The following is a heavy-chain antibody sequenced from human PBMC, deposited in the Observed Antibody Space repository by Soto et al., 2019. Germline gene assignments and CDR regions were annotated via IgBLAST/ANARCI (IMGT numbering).Heavy chain of an antibody. J-gene: IGHJ5*02. CDR3: ARVGPYDSGSYMFRYDRFDR. Sequence: GGSLRLSCAASGFSVRSSQMSWVRQAPGKGLEWVSVIFIDGTTHYGVSVKGRFTISRDSARNTLYLQLNGLRVDDTAVYYCARVGPYDSGSYMFRYDRFDRWGQGTQVTVSS. CDR1: GFSVRSSQ. V-gene: IGHV3-53*01. D-gene: IGHD3-10*01. CDR2: IFIDGTT.